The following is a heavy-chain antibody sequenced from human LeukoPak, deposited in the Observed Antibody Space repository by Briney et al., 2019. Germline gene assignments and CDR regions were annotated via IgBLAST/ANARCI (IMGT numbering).Heavy chain of an antibody. D-gene: IGHD5-18*01. CDR3: ARQGSIQI. V-gene: IGHV5-51*01. CDR1: GYTFTNYW. CDR2: IYPDDSDT. Sequence: GESLKISCKASGYTFTNYWIGWVRQMPGKGLEWMGIIYPDDSDTKYSPSFQGHVTISVDESISTAYLQWSSLKASDTAMYYCARQGSIQIWGQGTLVTVSS. J-gene: IGHJ4*02.